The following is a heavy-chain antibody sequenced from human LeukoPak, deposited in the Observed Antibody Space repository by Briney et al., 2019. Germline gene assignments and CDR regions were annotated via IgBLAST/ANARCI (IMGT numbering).Heavy chain of an antibody. CDR2: ISSSSSYI. CDR3: ARDAPHYYDSSGHVNDAFDI. CDR1: GFTFSSYS. J-gene: IGHJ3*02. V-gene: IGHV3-21*01. Sequence: GGSLRLSCAASGFTFSSYSMNWVRQAPGKGLEWVSSISSSSSYIYYADSVKGRFTIYRDNAKNSLYLQMNSLRAEDTAVYYCARDAPHYYDSSGHVNDAFDIWGQGTMVTVSS. D-gene: IGHD3-22*01.